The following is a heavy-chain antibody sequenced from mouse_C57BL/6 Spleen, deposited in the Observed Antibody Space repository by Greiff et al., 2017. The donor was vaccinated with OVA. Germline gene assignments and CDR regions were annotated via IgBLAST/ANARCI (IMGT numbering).Heavy chain of an antibody. CDR2: INPSNGGT. CDR3: AREDGYYGGYFDV. CDR1: GYTFTSYW. V-gene: IGHV1-53*01. D-gene: IGHD2-3*01. J-gene: IGHJ1*03. Sequence: QVQLQQPGTELVKPGASVKLSCKASGYTFTSYWMHWVKQRPGQGLEWIGNINPSNGGTNYNEKFKSKATLTVDKSSSTAYMKLSSLTSEDSAVYDCAREDGYYGGYFDVWGTGTTVTVSS.